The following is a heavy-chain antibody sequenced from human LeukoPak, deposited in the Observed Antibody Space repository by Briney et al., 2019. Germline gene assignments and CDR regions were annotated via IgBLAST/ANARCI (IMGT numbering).Heavy chain of an antibody. CDR3: AKAKKRYSSSSSDY. J-gene: IGHJ4*02. CDR1: GFTFDDYA. V-gene: IGHV3-9*01. CDR2: ISWNSGSI. D-gene: IGHD6-13*01. Sequence: SLRLSCAASGFTFDDYAMHWVRQAPGKGLEWVSGISWNSGSIGYADSVKGRFTISRDNAKNSLYLQMNSLRAEDTALYYCAKAKKRYSSSSSDYWGQGTLVTVSS.